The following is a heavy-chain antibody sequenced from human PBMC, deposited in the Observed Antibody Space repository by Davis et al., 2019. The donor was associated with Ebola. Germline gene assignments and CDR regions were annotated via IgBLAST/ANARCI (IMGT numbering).Heavy chain of an antibody. CDR3: ARDGISVVVDRGMDV. CDR2: ISGYNGNT. J-gene: IGHJ6*04. D-gene: IGHD2-2*01. Sequence: ASVKGSCKASGYTFTSYGISWVRQAPGQGLEWMGWISGYNGNTNYVENLQGRVTMTTDTSTSTAYMELRSLRSADTAVYYCARDGISVVVDRGMDVWGKGTTVTVSS. V-gene: IGHV1-18*01. CDR1: GYTFTSYG.